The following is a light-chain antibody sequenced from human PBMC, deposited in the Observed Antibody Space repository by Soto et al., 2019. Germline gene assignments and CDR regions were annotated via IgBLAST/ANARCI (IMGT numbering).Light chain of an antibody. CDR1: SSNIGAGFD. J-gene: IGLJ3*02. Sequence: QSVLTQPPSVSGAPGQRVTISCTGSSSNIGAGFDVHWYHQIAGTAPKLLIYGNSNRPSGVPDRFSGSKSGTSASLAISGLRSEDEADYYCAAWDDSLSGRVFGGGTKLTVL. CDR3: AAWDDSLSGRV. V-gene: IGLV1-40*01. CDR2: GNS.